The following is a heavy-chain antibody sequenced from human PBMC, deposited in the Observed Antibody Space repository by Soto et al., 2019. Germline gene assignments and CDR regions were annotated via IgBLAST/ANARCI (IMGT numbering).Heavy chain of an antibody. J-gene: IGHJ6*02. Sequence: VQLLESGGGLVQPGGSLRLSCAASGFPFSGYAMSWVRRAPGKGLEWVAAISYDGSDKYYADSVKGRFTISRDNSKNTLYLQINSLRSEDAAVYYCARNEYDSSAYYGSYFYGMDVWGQGTTVTVSS. D-gene: IGHD3-22*01. CDR3: ARNEYDSSAYYGSYFYGMDV. CDR2: ISYDGSDK. V-gene: IGHV3-30-3*01. CDR1: GFPFSGYA.